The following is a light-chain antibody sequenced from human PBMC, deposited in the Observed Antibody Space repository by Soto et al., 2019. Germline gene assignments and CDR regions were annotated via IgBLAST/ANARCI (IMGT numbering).Light chain of an antibody. CDR1: QSVNSD. Sequence: EIVMTQSPATLSVSPGERATLSCRASQSVNSDLAWYQQKPGQAPTLLIYGASTRATGVPARFSGSGSGTEFTLTISSLQFEDFAVYYCQQYNNWPPLTFGGGTRVEIK. CDR3: QQYNNWPPLT. CDR2: GAS. V-gene: IGKV3-15*01. J-gene: IGKJ4*01.